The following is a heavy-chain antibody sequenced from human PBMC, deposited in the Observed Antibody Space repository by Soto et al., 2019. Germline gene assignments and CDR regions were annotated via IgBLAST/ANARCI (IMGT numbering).Heavy chain of an antibody. CDR3: ARDLYYYASSGFNY. V-gene: IGHV3-33*01. CDR1: GFTFSSYG. Sequence: PGGSLRLSCAASGFTFSSYGMHWVRQAPGKGLEWVAVIWYDGSNKYYADSVKGRFTISRDNAKNTLYLQMNSLRAEDTAVYYCARDLYYYASSGFNYWGQGTLVTVSS. J-gene: IGHJ4*02. D-gene: IGHD3-22*01. CDR2: IWYDGSNK.